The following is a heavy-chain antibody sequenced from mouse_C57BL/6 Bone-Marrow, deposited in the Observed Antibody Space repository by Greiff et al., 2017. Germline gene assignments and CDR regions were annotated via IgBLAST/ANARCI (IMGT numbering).Heavy chain of an antibody. CDR3: ARVYYDYDVGFAY. CDR1: GFSLSTFGMG. D-gene: IGHD2-4*01. Sequence: VKLQESGPGILQPSQTLSLTCSFSGFSLSTFGMGVGWIRQPSGKGLEWLAHIWWDDDKYYNPALKSRLTISKDTSKNQVFLKIANVDTADTATYYCARVYYDYDVGFAYWGQGTLVTVSA. V-gene: IGHV8-8*01. J-gene: IGHJ3*01. CDR2: IWWDDDK.